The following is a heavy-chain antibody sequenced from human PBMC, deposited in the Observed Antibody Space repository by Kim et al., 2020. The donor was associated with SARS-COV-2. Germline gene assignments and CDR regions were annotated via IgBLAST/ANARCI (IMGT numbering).Heavy chain of an antibody. CDR1: GGSISTYY. Sequence: SETLSLTCTVSGGSISTYYWNWTRQSPQKGLDWFGFISYSGSTNYNPPLKSRVAIQVDSPKNQSSLTLTSVTAADPAVYYCARGGVNQWLGLWARGPL. V-gene: IGHV4-59*13. D-gene: IGHD6-19*01. CDR2: ISYSGST. J-gene: IGHJ2*01. CDR3: ARGGVNQWLGL.